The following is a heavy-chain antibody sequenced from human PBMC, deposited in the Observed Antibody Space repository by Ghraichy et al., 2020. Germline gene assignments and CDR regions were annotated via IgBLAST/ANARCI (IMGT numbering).Heavy chain of an antibody. V-gene: IGHV4-34*01. J-gene: IGHJ6*02. CDR3: ARDRGGLYYYYGMDV. CDR1: GGSFSGYY. D-gene: IGHD1-14*01. Sequence: SETLSLTCAVYGGSFSGYYWSWIRQPPGKGLEWIGEINHSGSTNYNPSLKSRVTISVDTSKNQFSLKLSSVTAADTAVYYCARDRGGLYYYYGMDVWGQGTTVTVSS. CDR2: INHSGST.